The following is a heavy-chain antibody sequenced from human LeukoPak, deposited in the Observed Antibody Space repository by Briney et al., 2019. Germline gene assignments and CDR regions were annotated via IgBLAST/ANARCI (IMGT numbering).Heavy chain of an antibody. CDR1: GFTFGSYS. Sequence: TGGSLRLSCAASGFTFGSYSMNWVRQAPGKGLEWVSSISSSSSYIYYADSVKGRFTISRDNAKNSLYLQMNSLRAEDAALYYCAKDMHSSSSGWFDPWGQGTLVTVSS. V-gene: IGHV3-21*04. D-gene: IGHD6-6*01. CDR3: AKDMHSSSSGWFDP. J-gene: IGHJ5*02. CDR2: ISSSSSYI.